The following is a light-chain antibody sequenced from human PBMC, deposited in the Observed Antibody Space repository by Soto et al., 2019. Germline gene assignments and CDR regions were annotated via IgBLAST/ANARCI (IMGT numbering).Light chain of an antibody. J-gene: IGKJ4*02. CDR2: GAT. V-gene: IGKV3D-20*02. CDR3: QQRSNWPLT. CDR1: QSVNSPH. Sequence: EIVLTHSPGTLSLSSGERATLSCRASQSVNSPHVTWYQQKPGQTPRLLIYGATTRATGIPDRFSGSGSGRDSTLTSNSLQPEDFAVYYCQQRSNWPLTCGGGTKGDNK.